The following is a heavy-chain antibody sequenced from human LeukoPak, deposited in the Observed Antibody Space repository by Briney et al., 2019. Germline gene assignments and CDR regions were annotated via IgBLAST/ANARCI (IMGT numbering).Heavy chain of an antibody. CDR2: IYHSGST. V-gene: IGHV4-38-2*02. J-gene: IGHJ6*03. CDR1: GYSISSGYY. CDR3: AREVNYDSRRDYYYYMDV. D-gene: IGHD3-22*01. Sequence: SETLSLTCTVSGYSISSGYYWGWIRQPPGKGLEWIGSIYHSGSTYYNPSLKSRVTISVDTSKNQFSLKLSSVTAADTAVYYCAREVNYDSRRDYYYYMDVWGKGTTVTVSS.